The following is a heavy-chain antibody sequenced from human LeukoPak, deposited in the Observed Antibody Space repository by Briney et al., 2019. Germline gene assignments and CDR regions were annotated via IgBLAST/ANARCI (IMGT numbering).Heavy chain of an antibody. CDR2: ISFAGDKT. CDR3: AKRRASDGSGHRAFEF. V-gene: IGHV3-23*01. Sequence: GGSLRLSCAASGFIFSRYDMSWVRQPPEEGLEWVSTISFAGDKTAYTDSVKGRFIISRDNSKNTVYLQMNSLRAEDTAVYYCAKRRASDGSGHRAFEFWGQGTLVTVSS. D-gene: IGHD3-22*01. CDR1: GFIFSRYD. J-gene: IGHJ4*02.